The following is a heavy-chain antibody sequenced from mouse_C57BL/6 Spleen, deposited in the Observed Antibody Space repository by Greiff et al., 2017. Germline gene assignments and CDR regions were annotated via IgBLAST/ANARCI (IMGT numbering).Heavy chain of an antibody. J-gene: IGHJ4*01. CDR1: GFTFSSYA. Sequence: EVNVVESGEGLVKPGGSLKLSCAASGFTFSSYAMSWVRQTPEKRLEWVANISSGGGYTYYADNVKGRFTISVDNARNTLYLQMSSLKSEDTAMYYCTREGLPGDMDYWGQGTSVTVSS. CDR2: ISSGGGYT. CDR3: TREGLPGDMDY. V-gene: IGHV5-9-1*02. D-gene: IGHD2-10*01.